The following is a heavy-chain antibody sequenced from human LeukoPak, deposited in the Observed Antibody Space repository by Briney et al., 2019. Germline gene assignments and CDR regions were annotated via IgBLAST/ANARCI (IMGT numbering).Heavy chain of an antibody. Sequence: GESLKISCKGSGYSFTSYWVGWVRQMPGEGLEWMGIIYPGDSDTRYSPSLQGQVTISADKSITTAYLQWSSLKASDTAMYYCARHSSVYGSGSGGFDPWGQGTLVTVSS. CDR3: ARHSSVYGSGSGGFDP. CDR2: IYPGDSDT. CDR1: GYSFTSYW. J-gene: IGHJ5*02. D-gene: IGHD3-10*01. V-gene: IGHV5-51*01.